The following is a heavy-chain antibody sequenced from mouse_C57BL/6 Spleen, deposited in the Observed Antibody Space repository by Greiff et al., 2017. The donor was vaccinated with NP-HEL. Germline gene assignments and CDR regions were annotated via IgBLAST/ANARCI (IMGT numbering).Heavy chain of an antibody. J-gene: IGHJ4*01. V-gene: IGHV1-39*01. CDR2: INPNYGTT. Sequence: EVKLVESGPELVKPGASVKISCKASGYSFTDYNMNWVKQSNGKSLEWIGVINPNYGTTSYNQKFKGKATLTVDQSSSTAYMQLNSLTSEDSAVYYCARRNSNYHYYAMDYWGQGTSVTVSS. D-gene: IGHD2-5*01. CDR1: GYSFTDYN. CDR3: ARRNSNYHYYAMDY.